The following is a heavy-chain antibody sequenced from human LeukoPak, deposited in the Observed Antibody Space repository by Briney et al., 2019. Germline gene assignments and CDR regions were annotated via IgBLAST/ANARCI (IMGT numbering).Heavy chain of an antibody. D-gene: IGHD2-2*01. Sequence: GGSLRLSCAASGFTFSSYSMNWVRQAPGKGLEWVSSISSSSSYIYYADSVKGRFTISRDNAKNSLYLQMNSLRAEDTAVYYCARASPAASDAFDIWGQGTLVTVSS. CDR2: ISSSSSYI. CDR3: ARASPAASDAFDI. J-gene: IGHJ3*02. CDR1: GFTFSSYS. V-gene: IGHV3-21*01.